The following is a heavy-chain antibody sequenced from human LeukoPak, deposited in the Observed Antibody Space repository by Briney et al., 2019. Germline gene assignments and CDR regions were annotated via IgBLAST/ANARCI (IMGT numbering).Heavy chain of an antibody. Sequence: PGGSLRLSCAASGFTFDDYAMHWVRQAPGKGLEWVSGISWNSGSIGYADSVKGRFTISRDNAKNSLYLQMNSLRAEDTALYYCAKAALRFLEWPLEYWGQGTLVTVSS. CDR2: ISWNSGSI. D-gene: IGHD3-3*01. CDR3: AKAALRFLEWPLEY. V-gene: IGHV3-9*01. J-gene: IGHJ4*02. CDR1: GFTFDDYA.